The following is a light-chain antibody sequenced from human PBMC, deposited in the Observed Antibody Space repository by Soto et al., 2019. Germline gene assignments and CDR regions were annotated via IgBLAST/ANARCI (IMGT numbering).Light chain of an antibody. CDR1: QIVSTNY. V-gene: IGKV3-20*01. CDR2: DAS. CDR3: QHYGSSLWT. Sequence: EIVLTQSPGTLSLSPGERATLSCRASQIVSTNYLAWYQQKPGRPPRLLIYDASRRATGIPDRFSGSGSGTDFTLTISGLEPEDFVVYYCQHYGSSLWTFGQGTKVDIK. J-gene: IGKJ1*01.